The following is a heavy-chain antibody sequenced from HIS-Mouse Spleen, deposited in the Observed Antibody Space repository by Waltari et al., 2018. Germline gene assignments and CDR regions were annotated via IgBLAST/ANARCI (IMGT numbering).Heavy chain of an antibody. CDR2: ISYDGSNK. V-gene: IGHV3-30-3*01. D-gene: IGHD6-19*01. CDR1: GFTFSSYA. Sequence: QVQLVESGGGVVQLGRSVRLSCAASGFTFSSYAMHWVRQAPGKGLEWVAVISYDGSNKYYADSVKGRFTISRDNSKNTLYLQMNSLRAEDTAVYYCARDHSGWYFDYWGQGTLVTVSS. CDR3: ARDHSGWYFDY. J-gene: IGHJ4*02.